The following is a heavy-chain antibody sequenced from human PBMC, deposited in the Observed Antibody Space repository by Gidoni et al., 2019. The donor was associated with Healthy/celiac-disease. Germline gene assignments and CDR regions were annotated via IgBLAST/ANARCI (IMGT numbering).Heavy chain of an antibody. D-gene: IGHD3-22*01. V-gene: IGHV3-48*02. CDR1: GFTFSRYS. CDR2: ISSSSSTI. Sequence: EVQLVESGGGLVQPWGSLRLSCAASGFTFSRYSMNWVRQAPGKGLEWVAYISSSSSTIYYADSVKGRFTISRDNAKNSLYLQMNSLRDEDTAVYYCARDSDDSSGYYINFDYWGQGTLVTVSS. J-gene: IGHJ4*02. CDR3: ARDSDDSSGYYINFDY.